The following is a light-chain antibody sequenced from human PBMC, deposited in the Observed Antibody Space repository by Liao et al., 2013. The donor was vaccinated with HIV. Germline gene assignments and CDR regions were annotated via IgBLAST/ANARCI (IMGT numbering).Light chain of an antibody. V-gene: IGLV3-1*01. CDR3: QAWDGDTAV. CDR1: KLGDKY. CDR2: QDN. Sequence: SYELTQPPSVSVSPGQTASITCSGDKLGDKYACWYQQKPGQSPVLVIYQDNKRPSGIPERLSGSNSGNTATLTVTGTQEVDEGVYFCQAWDGDTAVFGTGTRVTVL. J-gene: IGLJ1*01.